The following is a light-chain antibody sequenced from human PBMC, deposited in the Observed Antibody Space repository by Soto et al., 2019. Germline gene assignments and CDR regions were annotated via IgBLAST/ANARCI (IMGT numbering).Light chain of an antibody. CDR1: SSNIGSNT. J-gene: IGLJ3*02. CDR3: ATWDDSLNVV. Sequence: QSFLTQSPSASGTPGQRVSISCSGSSSNIGSNTVSWYQHVPGTAPKLLIYSNDQRPSAVPGRFSGSKSGSSASLAISGLQSEDEADYYCATWDDSLNVVFGGGTKLTVL. V-gene: IGLV1-44*01. CDR2: SND.